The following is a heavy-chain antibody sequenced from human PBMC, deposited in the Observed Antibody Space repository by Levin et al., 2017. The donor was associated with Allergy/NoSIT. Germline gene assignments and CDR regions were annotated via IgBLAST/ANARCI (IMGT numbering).Heavy chain of an antibody. Sequence: LSLTCAASGFTFSRYAMHWVRQAPGKGLEGVSLTSYDGINEYYADSVKGRFTISRDNSKNTLSLEMNSLRAEDTAVYYCVKGVQRLWFGENDFYYYMDVWGKGTTVTVSS. V-gene: IGHV3-30*04. CDR3: VKGVQRLWFGENDFYYYMDV. CDR1: GFTFSRYA. D-gene: IGHD3-10*01. J-gene: IGHJ6*03. CDR2: TSYDGINE.